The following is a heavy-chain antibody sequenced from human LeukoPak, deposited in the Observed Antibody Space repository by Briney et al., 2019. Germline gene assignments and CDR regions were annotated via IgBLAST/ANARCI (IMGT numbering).Heavy chain of an antibody. CDR2: ISGSGANT. CDR1: GFTFSVYA. V-gene: IGHV3-23*01. D-gene: IGHD3-22*01. CDR3: ARDGDYYDSRGDAFDI. J-gene: IGHJ3*02. Sequence: PGGSLRLSCAASGFTFSVYAMSWVRQAPGKGLEWVSGISGSGANTHYAASVKGRFTISRDDSKTTVYLQMNSLRAEDTAVYYCARDGDYYDSRGDAFDIWGQGAMVTVAS.